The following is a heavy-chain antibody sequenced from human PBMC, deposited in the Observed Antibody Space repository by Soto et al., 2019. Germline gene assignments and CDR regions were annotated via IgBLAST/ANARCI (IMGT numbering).Heavy chain of an antibody. V-gene: IGHV3-30*18. J-gene: IGHJ4*02. D-gene: IGHD6-19*01. CDR3: AKGGRQWLVTSDFNY. CDR1: GFSFSSYS. Sequence: GGSLRLSCAASGFSFSSYSMNWVRQAPGKGLEWVAVVSHDGRNTHYADSVKGRFTISRDSSKNTVSLEMTSLRAEDTAVYYCAKGGRQWLVTSDFNYWGQGALVTVSS. CDR2: VSHDGRNT.